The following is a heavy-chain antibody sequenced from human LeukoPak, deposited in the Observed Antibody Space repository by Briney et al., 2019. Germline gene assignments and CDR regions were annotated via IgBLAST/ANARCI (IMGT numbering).Heavy chain of an antibody. J-gene: IGHJ4*02. CDR3: APSALGGVVVVPAAIRYFDY. D-gene: IGHD2-2*02. V-gene: IGHV3-33*01. CDR1: GFTFSSYG. Sequence: QSGRSLRLSCAASGFTFSSYGMHWVRQAPGKGLEWVAVIWYDGSNKYYADSVKGRFTISRDNSKNTLYLQMNSLRAEDTAVYYCAPSALGGVVVVPAAIRYFDYWGQGTLVIVSS. CDR2: IWYDGSNK.